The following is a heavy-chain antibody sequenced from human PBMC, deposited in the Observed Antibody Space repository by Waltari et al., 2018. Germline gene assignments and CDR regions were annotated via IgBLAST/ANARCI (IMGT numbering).Heavy chain of an antibody. CDR3: ARPGDLGGTSFHY. V-gene: IGHV4-34*01. J-gene: IGHJ4*02. CDR1: GGSFSDYY. Sequence: QVQLQQWGAGLLEPSETLSLTCAVYGGSFSDYYFHWIRQPPGKGLEWIGEISHEGTTNYNPSLKSRFTISVDKSKNQFSLKLTSLTAADAAVYYCARPGDLGGTSFHYWGQGTLVTVSS. D-gene: IGHD1-26*01. CDR2: ISHEGTT.